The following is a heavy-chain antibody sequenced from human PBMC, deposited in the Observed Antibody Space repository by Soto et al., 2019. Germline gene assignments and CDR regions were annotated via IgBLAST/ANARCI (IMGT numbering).Heavy chain of an antibody. V-gene: IGHV3-33*08. D-gene: IGHD3-10*01. CDR2: IWYDGSNK. Sequence: QVQLVESGGGVVRPGRSLRLSCAASGFTFSSYGMHWVRQAPGKGLEWVAVIWYDGSNKYYADSVKGRFTISRDNSKNTLYLQMNSLRAEDTAVYYCATRHYYGSGSYHLDNWGQGTLVTVSS. CDR3: ATRHYYGSGSYHLDN. J-gene: IGHJ4*02. CDR1: GFTFSSYG.